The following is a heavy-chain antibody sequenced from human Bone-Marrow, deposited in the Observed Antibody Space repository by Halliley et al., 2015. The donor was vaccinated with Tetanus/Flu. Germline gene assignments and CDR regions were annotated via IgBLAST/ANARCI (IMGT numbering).Heavy chain of an antibody. CDR1: GFTFGAFA. Sequence: SLRLSCATSGFTFGAFAMQWVRQAPGKGLEWVAVIWNDGTNPYYADSVKGRFTISRDKSKRTLHLQMNSLRADDTAMYYCARDAFSEPALYFDLRGRGTLVPVSS. CDR3: ARDAFSEPALYFDL. D-gene: IGHD1-26*01. V-gene: IGHV3-33*01. CDR2: IWNDGTNP. J-gene: IGHJ2*01.